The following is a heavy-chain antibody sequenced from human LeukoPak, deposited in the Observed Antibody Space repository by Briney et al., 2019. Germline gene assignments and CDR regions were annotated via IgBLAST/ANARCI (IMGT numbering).Heavy chain of an antibody. D-gene: IGHD6-19*01. CDR1: GYTFTGYY. CDR3: ARVGHSSGWYSFDS. CDR2: INPNSGGT. V-gene: IGHV1-2*02. Sequence: ASVKVSCKASGYTFTGYYMHWVRQAPGQGLEWMGWINPNSGGTNYAQKFQGRVTMTRDTSISTAYMELSRLRSDDTAVYYCARVGHSSGWYSFDSWGQGTLVTVSS. J-gene: IGHJ4*02.